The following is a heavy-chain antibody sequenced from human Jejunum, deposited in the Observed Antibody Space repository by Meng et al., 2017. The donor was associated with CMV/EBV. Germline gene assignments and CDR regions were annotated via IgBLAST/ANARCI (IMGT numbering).Heavy chain of an antibody. D-gene: IGHD1-26*01. Sequence: QLERQESGPGLVKPSGTLSLPCTVSGGSISSGDYYWSWIRQPPGKGLEWIGCIYYSGSTYYNPSLKGRVTISVDTSKNQFSLNLSSVTAADTAVYYCARGQRSYSGSYPEWFDPWGQGTLVTVSS. CDR3: ARGQRSYSGSYPEWFDP. J-gene: IGHJ5*02. V-gene: IGHV4-30-4*01. CDR1: GGSISSGDYY. CDR2: IYYSGST.